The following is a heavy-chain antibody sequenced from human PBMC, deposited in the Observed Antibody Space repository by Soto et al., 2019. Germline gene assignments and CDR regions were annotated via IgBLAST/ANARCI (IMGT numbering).Heavy chain of an antibody. CDR2: IYYSGST. Sequence: QLQLQESGPGLVKPSETLSLTCTVSGGSISSSSYYWGWIRQPPGKGLEWIGSIYYSGSTYYNPSIKSRVTISVDTSKNQFSLKLSSVTAADTAVYYCARRGYYYGSGSLWDYWGQGTLVTVPS. V-gene: IGHV4-39*01. CDR1: GGSISSSSYY. J-gene: IGHJ4*02. D-gene: IGHD3-10*01. CDR3: ARRGYYYGSGSLWDY.